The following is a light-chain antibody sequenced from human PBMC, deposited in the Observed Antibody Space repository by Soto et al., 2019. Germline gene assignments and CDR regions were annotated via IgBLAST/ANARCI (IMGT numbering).Light chain of an antibody. CDR2: GAS. Sequence: EIVMTQSPVTLSVSPGERATLSCRASQSVSSSLAWYQQKPGQAPRLLIYGASTRATGIPARFSGSGSGTEFTLTISSLQSEDFAVYYCQQYYNWPPWTFGQGTKVEIK. V-gene: IGKV3-15*01. CDR1: QSVSSS. CDR3: QQYYNWPPWT. J-gene: IGKJ1*01.